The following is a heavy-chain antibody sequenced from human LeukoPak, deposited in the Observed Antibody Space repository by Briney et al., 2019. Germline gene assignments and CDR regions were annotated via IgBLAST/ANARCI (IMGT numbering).Heavy chain of an antibody. CDR1: GITFSAYD. D-gene: IGHD3-22*01. Sequence: PGGSLRLSCAVSGITFSAYDMYWVRQAPGKGLEYVSGITRNGYTYYANSVKGIFTISRDNAKNSLYLQMNSLRAEDTAVYYCASLTYYFDSSGYYPGYFQHWGQGTLVTVSS. CDR2: ITRNGYT. J-gene: IGHJ1*01. CDR3: ASLTYYFDSSGYYPGYFQH. V-gene: IGHV3-69-1*01.